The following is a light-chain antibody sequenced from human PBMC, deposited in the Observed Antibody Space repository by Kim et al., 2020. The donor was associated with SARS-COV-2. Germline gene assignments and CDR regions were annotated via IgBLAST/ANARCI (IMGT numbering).Light chain of an antibody. Sequence: SLSPGESATLSCRASQSVSSYLAWYQQKPGQAPRLLIYDASNRATGIPARFSGSGSGTDFTLTISSLEPEDFAVYYCQQRSNWRDSFGQGTKLEI. CDR2: DAS. V-gene: IGKV3-11*01. CDR1: QSVSSY. CDR3: QQRSNWRDS. J-gene: IGKJ2*03.